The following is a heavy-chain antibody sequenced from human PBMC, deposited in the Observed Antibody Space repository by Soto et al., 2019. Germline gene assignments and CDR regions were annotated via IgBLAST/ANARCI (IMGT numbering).Heavy chain of an antibody. Sequence: GGSLRLSCAASGFTFSSYSMNWVRQAPGKGLEWVSSISSSSSYIYYADSVKGRFTISRDNAKNSLYLQMNRLRAEDTAVYYCASSSSGYDYVMDGVEYHGMDVWGQGTTVTVSS. CDR1: GFTFSSYS. CDR2: ISSSSSYI. J-gene: IGHJ6*02. D-gene: IGHD5-12*01. V-gene: IGHV3-21*01. CDR3: ASSSSGYDYVMDGVEYHGMDV.